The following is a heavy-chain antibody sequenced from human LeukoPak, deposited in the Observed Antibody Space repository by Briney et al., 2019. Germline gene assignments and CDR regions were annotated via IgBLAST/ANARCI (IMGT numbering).Heavy chain of an antibody. CDR3: AKAPTEYYDSSGSYYFDY. Sequence: PGRSLRLSCAPSGFIFEDYAMHWVRQAPGKGLEWVSGISWNSGSIGYADSVKGRFTISRDNAKNSLYLQMNSLRAEDMALYYCAKAPTEYYDSSGSYYFDYWGQGTLVTVSP. J-gene: IGHJ4*02. CDR1: GFIFEDYA. V-gene: IGHV3-9*03. CDR2: ISWNSGSI. D-gene: IGHD3-22*01.